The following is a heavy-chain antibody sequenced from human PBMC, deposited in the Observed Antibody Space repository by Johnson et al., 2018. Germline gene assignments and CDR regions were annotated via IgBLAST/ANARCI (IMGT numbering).Heavy chain of an antibody. CDR1: GFTFSSYT. Sequence: EVQLVESGGGLVKPGGSLRLSCTASGFTFSSYTVNWVRQAPGKGLEWVSSISGSSSAIFYADSVKGRFTISRDNAENSVYLQMTSLRAEDTAVYYCAGKGFDDSKRGNYFPYWGRGTLVTVSA. CDR3: AGKGFDDSKRGNYFPY. V-gene: IGHV3-21*01. D-gene: IGHD3-10*01. CDR2: ISGSSSAI. J-gene: IGHJ1*01.